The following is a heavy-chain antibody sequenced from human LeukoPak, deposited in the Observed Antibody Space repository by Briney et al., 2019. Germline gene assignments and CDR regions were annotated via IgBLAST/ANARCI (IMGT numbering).Heavy chain of an antibody. J-gene: IGHJ3*02. CDR1: GDSVSSNSAA. D-gene: IGHD1-14*01. Sequence: SQTLSLTCDISGDSVSSNSAAWNWIRQPPSRGLEWLGRTYYRSKWYDDYAVSVKSRITINPDTSKNHFSLQLNSVTPEDTAVYYCAREVAGTCAFDIWGQGTMVTVSS. CDR2: TYYRSKWYD. CDR3: AREVAGTCAFDI. V-gene: IGHV6-1*01.